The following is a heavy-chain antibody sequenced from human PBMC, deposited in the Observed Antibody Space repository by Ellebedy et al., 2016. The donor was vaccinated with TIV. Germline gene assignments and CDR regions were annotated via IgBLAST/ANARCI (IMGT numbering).Heavy chain of an antibody. CDR1: GYTFTSYD. CDR2: MNPNSGNT. D-gene: IGHD3-16*01. V-gene: IGHV1-8*01. Sequence: ASVKVSXKASGYTFTSYDINWVRQATGQGLEWMGWMNPNSGNTGYAQKFQGRVTMTRNTSISTAYMELSSLRSEDTAVYYCASWGELDIAGGINPWGQGTLVTVSS. J-gene: IGHJ5*02. CDR3: ASWGELDIAGGINP.